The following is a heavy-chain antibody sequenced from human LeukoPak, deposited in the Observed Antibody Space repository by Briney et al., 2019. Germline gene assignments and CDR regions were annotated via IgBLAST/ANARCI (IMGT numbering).Heavy chain of an antibody. D-gene: IGHD6-13*01. CDR3: ARDWAAVNAFDI. Sequence: PGGSLRLSCAASGFTVSSNYMSWVRQAPGKGLEWVAVISYDGSNKYYADSVKGRFTISRDNSKNTLYLQMNSLRAEDTAVYYCARDWAAVNAFDIWGQGTMVTVSS. CDR1: GFTVSSNY. V-gene: IGHV3-30*03. CDR2: ISYDGSNK. J-gene: IGHJ3*02.